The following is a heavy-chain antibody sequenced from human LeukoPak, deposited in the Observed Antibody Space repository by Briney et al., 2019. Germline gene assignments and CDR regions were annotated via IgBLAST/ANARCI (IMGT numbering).Heavy chain of an antibody. CDR2: IGSTVYGGTI. CDR3: TRTTGKFDY. V-gene: IGHV3-49*04. CDR1: GFTFDDYA. D-gene: IGHD3-9*01. J-gene: IGHJ4*02. Sequence: GGSLRLSCTASGFTFDDYAMSWVRQAPGKGLEWVGFIGSTVYGGTIEYAASVKGRFTVSREDSISIAYLQMNNLKTEDTAVYYCTRTTGKFDYWGQGTLVTVSS.